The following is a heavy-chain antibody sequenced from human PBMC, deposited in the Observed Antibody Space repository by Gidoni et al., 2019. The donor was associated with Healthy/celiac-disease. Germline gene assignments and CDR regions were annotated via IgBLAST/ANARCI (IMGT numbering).Heavy chain of an antibody. CDR2: ISGSGGST. J-gene: IGHJ4*02. D-gene: IGHD6-13*01. V-gene: IGHV3-23*01. Sequence: EVQLLESVGGLVEPGGSRRLSSAGSGYTFTGHARSWVRQATGKGLEWVSAISGSGGSTYYADSVKGRFTISRDNSKNTLYLQMNSLSAEDTSVYYCAKAISRYSSSWYYFDYWGQGTLVTVSS. CDR1: GYTFTGHA. CDR3: AKAISRYSSSWYYFDY.